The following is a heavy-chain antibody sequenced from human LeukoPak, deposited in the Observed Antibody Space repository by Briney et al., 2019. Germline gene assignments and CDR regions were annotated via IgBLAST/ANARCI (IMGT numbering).Heavy chain of an antibody. CDR3: ANGAFDI. Sequence: TGGSLRLYCAASGFTFSSYSMNWLRQAPGKGLEWVSYISGSSSTIYYADSVKGRFTISRDNAKNSLFLQMNSLRAEDTAVYYCANGAFDIWGQGTMVTVSS. V-gene: IGHV3-48*01. CDR2: ISGSSSTI. CDR1: GFTFSSYS. J-gene: IGHJ3*02.